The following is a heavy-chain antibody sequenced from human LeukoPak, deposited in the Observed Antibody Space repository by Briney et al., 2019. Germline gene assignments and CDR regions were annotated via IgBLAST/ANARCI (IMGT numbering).Heavy chain of an antibody. J-gene: IGHJ4*02. Sequence: GRSLRLSCAAPGFTFNTYAMHWVRQAPGKGLEWVAVISYDASNKFYADSVKGRFTISRDNSKNTLYLQMNSLRDEDTAVYYCARDANWGSTDYWGQGTLVIVSS. CDR2: ISYDASNK. CDR3: ARDANWGSTDY. V-gene: IGHV3-30*14. D-gene: IGHD7-27*01. CDR1: GFTFNTYA.